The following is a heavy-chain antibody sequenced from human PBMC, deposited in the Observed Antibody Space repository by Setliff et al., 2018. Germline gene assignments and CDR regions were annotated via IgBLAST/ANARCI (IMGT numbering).Heavy chain of an antibody. D-gene: IGHD3-10*01. Sequence: SETLSLTCIVSGGSISSATSYWNWIRQPAGKELEWIGRIYAIRSTNYNPSLKSRVTISLDTSNNQFSLKLSSVTAADTAVYYCARGSTMIQGVRLYHHGLDVWGQGTTVTVSS. CDR2: IYAIRST. CDR1: GGSISSATSY. J-gene: IGHJ6*02. V-gene: IGHV4-61*02. CDR3: ARGSTMIQGVRLYHHGLDV.